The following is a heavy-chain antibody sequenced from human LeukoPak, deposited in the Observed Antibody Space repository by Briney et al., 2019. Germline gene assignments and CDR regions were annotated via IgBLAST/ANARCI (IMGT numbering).Heavy chain of an antibody. CDR2: INHSGST. CDR3: ARGLFGDYDSSAIDY. V-gene: IGHV4-34*01. J-gene: IGHJ4*02. CDR1: GGSFSGYY. D-gene: IGHD3-10*01. Sequence: KPSETLSLTCAVYGGSFSGYYWSWIRQPPGKGLEWIGEINHSGSTNYNPSLKSRVTISVDTSKNQFPLKLSSVTAADTAVYYCARGLFGDYDSSAIDYWGQGTLVTVSS.